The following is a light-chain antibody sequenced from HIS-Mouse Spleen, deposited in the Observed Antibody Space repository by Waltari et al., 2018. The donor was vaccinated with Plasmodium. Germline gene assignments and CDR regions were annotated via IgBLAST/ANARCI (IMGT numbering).Light chain of an antibody. V-gene: IGKV3-20*01. CDR2: GAS. CDR1: QSVSSSY. CDR3: QQYGSSPYT. J-gene: IGKJ2*01. Sequence: IVLTQSPGTLSFSPGESATLPCRSSQSVSSSYLAWYQQKPGQDPRLLIYGASSRATGIPDRFSGSGSGTDFTLTISRLEPEDFAVYYCQQYGSSPYTFGQGTKLEIK.